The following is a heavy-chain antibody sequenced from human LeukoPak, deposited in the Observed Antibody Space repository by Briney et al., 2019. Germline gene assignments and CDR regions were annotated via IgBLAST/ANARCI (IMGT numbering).Heavy chain of an antibody. Sequence: SETLSLTCTVSGGSISSSNYYWGWIRQPPGKGLECIGSVYYSGNTYYNPSLKSRVTISVDTSKNQFSLKLSSVTAADTAVYYCARAEGLRDSSGYYYEYRGFEIWGQGTMVTVSS. D-gene: IGHD3-22*01. CDR1: GGSISSSNYY. CDR3: ARAEGLRDSSGYYYEYRGFEI. J-gene: IGHJ3*02. V-gene: IGHV4-39*07. CDR2: VYYSGNT.